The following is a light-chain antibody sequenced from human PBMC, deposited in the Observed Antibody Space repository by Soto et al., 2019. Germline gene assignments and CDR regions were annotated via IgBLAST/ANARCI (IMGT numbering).Light chain of an antibody. J-gene: IGKJ4*01. V-gene: IGKV1-39*01. Sequence: DIQMTPSPSSLSASVGDRVSISCRASQRITSSLNWFRQSPGKAPQLLIYAASSLQSGVPSRFSGSGSGTDFTLTISSLQPEDFAVYYCQQHGISITFGGGTKVDIK. CDR1: QRITSS. CDR2: AAS. CDR3: QQHGISIT.